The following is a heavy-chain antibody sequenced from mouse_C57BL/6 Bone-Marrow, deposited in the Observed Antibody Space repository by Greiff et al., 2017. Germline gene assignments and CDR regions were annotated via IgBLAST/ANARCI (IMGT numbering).Heavy chain of an antibody. CDR1: GFNIKDDY. V-gene: IGHV14-4*01. J-gene: IGHJ1*03. Sequence: EVQLQQSGAELVRPGASVKLSCTASGFNIKDDYMHWVKQRPEQGLAWIGWIDPENGDTEYASKFQGKATITADTSSNTAYLQLSSLTSEDTAVYYCTTGITTVVAGGGYWYFDVWGTGTTVTVSS. CDR2: IDPENGDT. CDR3: TTGITTVVAGGGYWYFDV. D-gene: IGHD1-1*01.